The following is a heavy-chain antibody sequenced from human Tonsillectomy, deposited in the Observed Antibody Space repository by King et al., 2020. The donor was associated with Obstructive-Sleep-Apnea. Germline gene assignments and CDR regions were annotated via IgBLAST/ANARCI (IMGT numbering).Heavy chain of an antibody. J-gene: IGHJ4*02. CDR3: ARGGSNGLTPFDY. CDR2: IYYSGST. D-gene: IGHD6-13*01. CDR1: GGSISSYY. Sequence: VQLQESGPGLVKPSETLSLTCTVSGGSISSYYWSWIRQPPGKGLEWIGYIYYSGSTKYNPSLKSRVAISVDTSKNQFSLKLSSVTAADTAVYYCARGGSNGLTPFDYWGQGTLVTVSS. V-gene: IGHV4-59*08.